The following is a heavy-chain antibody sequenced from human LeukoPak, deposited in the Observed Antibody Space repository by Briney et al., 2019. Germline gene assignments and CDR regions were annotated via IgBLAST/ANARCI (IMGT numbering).Heavy chain of an antibody. V-gene: IGHV3-7*01. CDR3: ARDSPFGFY. J-gene: IGHJ4*02. D-gene: IGHD3-10*01. Sequence: GGSLRLSCAASGFTFSDYWMSWVRQAPGKGPEGVANIKQDGSEKSYVDSVKGRFIISRDNAKNSLYLQMNSLRAEDTAVYYCARDSPFGFYWGQGTLVTVSS. CDR1: GFTFSDYW. CDR2: IKQDGSEK.